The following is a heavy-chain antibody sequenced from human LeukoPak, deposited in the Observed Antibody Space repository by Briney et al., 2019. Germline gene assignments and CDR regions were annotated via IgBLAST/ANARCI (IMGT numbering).Heavy chain of an antibody. CDR3: ARDSSGWYYFDY. J-gene: IGHJ4*02. D-gene: IGHD6-19*01. CDR2: IYYSGNT. Sequence: PSETLSLTCTASGGSISSYYWSWVRQPPGKGLEWIGYIYYSGNTDYNPSLKSRVTMSVDTSKNHFSLKLSSVTAADTAVYYCARDSSGWYYFDYWGPGTLVTVSS. V-gene: IGHV4-59*01. CDR1: GGSISSYY.